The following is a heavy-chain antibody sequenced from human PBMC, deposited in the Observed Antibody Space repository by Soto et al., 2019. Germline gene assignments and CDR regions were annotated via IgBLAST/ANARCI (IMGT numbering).Heavy chain of an antibody. CDR1: GFTFSSYA. CDR2: ISYDGSKK. V-gene: IGHV3-30-3*01. CDR3: ARDNSGYVFGAVAYVDWFDP. J-gene: IGHJ5*02. Sequence: QVQLVESGGGVVQPGRSLRLSCAASGFTFSSYAMHWVRQAPGKGQEWVAVISYDGSKKYYADSVKGRFTISRDNSKNTLYLQMNSLRAEDTAVYYCARDNSGYVFGAVAYVDWFDPWGQGTLVTVSS. D-gene: IGHD5-12*01.